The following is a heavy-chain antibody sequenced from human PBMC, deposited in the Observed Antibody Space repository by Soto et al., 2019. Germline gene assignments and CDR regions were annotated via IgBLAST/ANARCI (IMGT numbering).Heavy chain of an antibody. CDR2: IYNSGNT. CDR1: GVTISGYY. Sequence: XETLSLTCSVSGVTISGYYWTWIRQPAGKGLEWIGRIYNSGNTKYNPSLQSRVTMSLDTSNNQFSLRLTSVTAADTAVYYCARGQRFSDWFDHWGQGTLVTVSS. D-gene: IGHD3-3*01. V-gene: IGHV4-4*07. CDR3: ARGQRFSDWFDH. J-gene: IGHJ5*02.